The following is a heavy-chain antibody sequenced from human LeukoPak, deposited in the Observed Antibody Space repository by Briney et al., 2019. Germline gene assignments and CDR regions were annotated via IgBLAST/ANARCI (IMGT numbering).Heavy chain of an antibody. CDR2: IYHSGST. Sequence: SETLSLTCTVSGYSISSGYYWAWIRQPPGKGLEWIGSIYHSGSTYYNPSLKSRVTISVDTSKNQFSLKLSSVTAADTAVYYCASEGIAAADFDYWGQGTLVTVSS. CDR3: ASEGIAAADFDY. CDR1: GYSISSGYY. D-gene: IGHD6-13*01. J-gene: IGHJ4*02. V-gene: IGHV4-38-2*02.